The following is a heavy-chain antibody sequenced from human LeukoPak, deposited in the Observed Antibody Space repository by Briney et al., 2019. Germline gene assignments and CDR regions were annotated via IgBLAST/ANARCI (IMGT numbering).Heavy chain of an antibody. D-gene: IGHD4-17*01. V-gene: IGHV5-51*01. CDR3: ARHLDYGDYGNLDY. CDR2: IYPGDSDT. J-gene: IGHJ4*02. CDR1: GYRFAGYW. Sequence: GESLKISCKGSGYRFAGYWIGWVRQMPGKGLEWMGIIYPGDSDTRYSPSFQGQVTISADKSISTAYLQWSSLKASDTAMYYCARHLDYGDYGNLDYWGQGTLVTVSS.